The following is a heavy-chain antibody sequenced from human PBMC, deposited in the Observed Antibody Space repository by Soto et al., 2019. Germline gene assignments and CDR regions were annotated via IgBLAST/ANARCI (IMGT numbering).Heavy chain of an antibody. CDR1: GFTFSSYW. D-gene: IGHD4-17*01. CDR2: IKQDGSEK. V-gene: IGHV3-7*05. Sequence: EVQLVESGGGLVQPGGSLRLSCAASGFTFSSYWMSWVRQAPGKGLEWVANIKQDGSEKYYVDSVKGRFTISRDNAKNSLYLQMNSLRAEDTAVYYCARDYVEMATGGDDRGLDYWGQGTLVTVSS. CDR3: ARDYVEMATGGDDRGLDY. J-gene: IGHJ4*02.